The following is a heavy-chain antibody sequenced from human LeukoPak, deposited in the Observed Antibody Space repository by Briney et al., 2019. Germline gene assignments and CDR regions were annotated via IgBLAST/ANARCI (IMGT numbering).Heavy chain of an antibody. Sequence: GASVKASCXASGGTFSSYAISWVRQAPGQGLEWMGGIIPIFGTANYAQKFQGRVTITTDESTSTAYMELSSLRSEDTAVYYCARSARGSYYYYMDVWGKGTTVTVSS. V-gene: IGHV1-69*05. J-gene: IGHJ6*03. D-gene: IGHD3-16*01. CDR3: ARSARGSYYYYMDV. CDR1: GGTFSSYA. CDR2: IIPIFGTA.